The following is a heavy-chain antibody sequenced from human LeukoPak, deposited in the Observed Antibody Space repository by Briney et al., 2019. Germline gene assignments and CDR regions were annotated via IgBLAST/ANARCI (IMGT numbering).Heavy chain of an antibody. J-gene: IGHJ5*02. V-gene: IGHV3-23*01. CDR2: ISGSGGST. CDR3: ARGVGSPLQYWFDP. CDR1: GFTFSSYA. D-gene: IGHD2-15*01. Sequence: GGSLRLSCAASGFTFSSYAMSWVRQAPGKGLEWVSAISGSGGSTYYADSVKGRFTISRDNSKNTLYLQMNSLRAEDTAVYYCARGVGSPLQYWFDPWGQGTLVTVSS.